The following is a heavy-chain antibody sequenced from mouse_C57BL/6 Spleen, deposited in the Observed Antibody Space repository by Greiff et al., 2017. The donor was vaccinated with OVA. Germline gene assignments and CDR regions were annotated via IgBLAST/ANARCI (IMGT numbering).Heavy chain of an antibody. V-gene: IGHV1-80*01. CDR2: IYPGDGDT. D-gene: IGHD1-1*01. CDR3: ARDTTVVATDWYFDV. Sequence: QVQLQQSGAELVKPGASVKISCKASGYAFSSYWMNWVKQRPGKGLEWIGQIYPGDGDTNYNGKFKGKATLTADKSSSTAYMQLSSLTSEDSAVYFCARDTTVVATDWYFDVWGTGTTVTVSS. J-gene: IGHJ1*03. CDR1: GYAFSSYW.